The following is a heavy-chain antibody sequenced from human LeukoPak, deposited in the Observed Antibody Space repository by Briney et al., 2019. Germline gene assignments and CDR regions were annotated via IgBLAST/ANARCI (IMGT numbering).Heavy chain of an antibody. CDR1: GFTFSTSW. V-gene: IGHV3-7*01. Sequence: QPGGSLRLSCAPSGFTFSTSWMSWVRQAPGKGLEWVANIKQDGSERYYVGSVKGRFTISRDNAKNSLYLQMNSLRAEDTAVYYCARHDFASPFDYWGQGILVTVS. J-gene: IGHJ4*02. CDR3: ARHDFASPFDY. CDR2: IKQDGSER. D-gene: IGHD2-21*02.